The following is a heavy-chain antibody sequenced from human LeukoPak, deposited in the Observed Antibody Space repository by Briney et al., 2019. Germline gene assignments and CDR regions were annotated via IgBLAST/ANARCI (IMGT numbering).Heavy chain of an antibody. Sequence: PSETLSLTCAVYGGSFSGYYWSWIRQPPGKGLEWIGEINHSGSTNYNPSLKSRVTISVDTSKNQFSLKLSSVTAADTAVYYCARIVGIAARRGIDYWGQGTLVTVSS. V-gene: IGHV4-34*01. CDR2: INHSGST. J-gene: IGHJ4*02. CDR3: ARIVGIAARRGIDY. CDR1: GGSFSGYY. D-gene: IGHD6-6*01.